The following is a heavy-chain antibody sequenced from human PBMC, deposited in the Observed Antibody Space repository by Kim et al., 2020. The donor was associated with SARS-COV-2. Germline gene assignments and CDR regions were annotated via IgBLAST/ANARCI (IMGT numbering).Heavy chain of an antibody. J-gene: IGHJ4*02. CDR1: GFTFSSYS. Sequence: WGSLRLSCAASGFTFSSYSMNWVRQAPGKGLEWVSSISSSSSYIYYADSVKGQFTISRDNAKKSLYLQMNSLRAEYTAVYYCARGRGIAAAGHHFDYWGQGTLVTVSS. V-gene: IGHV3-21*01. CDR2: ISSSSSYI. CDR3: ARGRGIAAAGHHFDY. D-gene: IGHD6-13*01.